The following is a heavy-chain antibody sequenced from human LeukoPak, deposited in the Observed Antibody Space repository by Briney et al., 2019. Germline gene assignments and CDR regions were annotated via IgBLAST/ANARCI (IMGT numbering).Heavy chain of an antibody. D-gene: IGHD3-16*01. V-gene: IGHV1-8*01. CDR3: ARGIMITFGGVIQIDY. CDR1: GYTFTSYD. J-gene: IGHJ4*02. CDR2: MNPNSGNT. Sequence: ASVKVSCKASGYTFTSYDINWVRQATGQGLEWMGWMNPNSGNTGYAQKFQGRVTMTRNTSISTAYMELSSLRSEDTAVYYCARGIMITFGGVIQIDYRGQGTLVTVSS.